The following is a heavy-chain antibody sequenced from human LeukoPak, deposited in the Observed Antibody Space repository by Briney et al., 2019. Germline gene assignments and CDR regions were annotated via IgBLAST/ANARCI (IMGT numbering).Heavy chain of an antibody. V-gene: IGHV3-74*03. D-gene: IGHD3-10*01. CDR1: GFTFSSHW. J-gene: IGHJ4*02. Sequence: PGGSLRLSCAASGFTFSSHWMYWVRQAPGEGLVWVSRIKVDGSRTTYTDSVKGRFTISRDNAKKTLYLQMNSLRVEDTAVYYCAREPQLAPDFDSWGQGTLVTVSS. CDR2: IKVDGSRT. CDR3: AREPQLAPDFDS.